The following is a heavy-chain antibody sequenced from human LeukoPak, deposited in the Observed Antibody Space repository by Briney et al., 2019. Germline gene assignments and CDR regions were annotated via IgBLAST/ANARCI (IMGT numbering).Heavy chain of an antibody. CDR1: GYTFTGYG. CDR3: ARVRGYYDSSGYRRYYYYMDV. Sequence: ASVKVSCKASGYTFTGYGISWVRQAPGQGLEWMGWISAYNGNTNYAQKLQGRVTMTTDTSTSTAYMELRSLRSDDTAVYYCARVRGYYDSSGYRRYYYYMDVWGKGTTVTVSS. D-gene: IGHD3-22*01. V-gene: IGHV1-18*01. J-gene: IGHJ6*03. CDR2: ISAYNGNT.